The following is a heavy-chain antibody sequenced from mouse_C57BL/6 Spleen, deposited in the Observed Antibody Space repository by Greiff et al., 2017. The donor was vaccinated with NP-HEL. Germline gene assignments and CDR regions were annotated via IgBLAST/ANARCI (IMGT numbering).Heavy chain of an antibody. Sequence: QVQLKESGAELVKPGASVKISCKASGYAFSSYWMNWVKQRPGKGLEWIGQIYPGDGDTNYNGKFKGKATLTADKSSSTAYMQLSSLTSEDSAVYFCARGGIRAMDYWGQGTSVTVSS. D-gene: IGHD1-1*01. J-gene: IGHJ4*01. CDR1: GYAFSSYW. V-gene: IGHV1-80*01. CDR2: IYPGDGDT. CDR3: ARGGIRAMDY.